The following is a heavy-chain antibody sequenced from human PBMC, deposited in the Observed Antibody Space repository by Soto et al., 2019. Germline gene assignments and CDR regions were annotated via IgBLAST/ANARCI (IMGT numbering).Heavy chain of an antibody. J-gene: IGHJ5*02. Sequence: QVPLQESGPGLVKPSETLSLTCSVSGGPISSRNYYWGWVRRAPGRGPEWIGNIFYNGRTDYNPSLQSLVTISVDTSKNQFSLKLCSVTAADTAIYYCARGGFIADYESDWFDPWGHGTLVTVSS. CDR2: IFYNGRT. D-gene: IGHD3-10*01. CDR3: ARGGFIADYESDWFDP. V-gene: IGHV4-39*01. CDR1: GGPISSRNYY.